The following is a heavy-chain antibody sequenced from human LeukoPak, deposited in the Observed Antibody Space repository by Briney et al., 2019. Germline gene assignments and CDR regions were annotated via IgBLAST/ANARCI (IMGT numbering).Heavy chain of an antibody. CDR2: INAGNGNT. D-gene: IGHD2-2*01. CDR3: ARGLRGYCSSTSCYYYYYYYMDV. CDR1: GYTFKSYA. J-gene: IGHJ6*03. V-gene: IGHV1-3*01. Sequence: ASVKVSCKASGYTFKSYAMHWVRQAPGQRLEWMGWINAGNGNTKSSQKFQGRVTITRDTSASTAYMELSSLRSEDTAVYYCARGLRGYCSSTSCYYYYYYYMDVWGKGTTVTVSS.